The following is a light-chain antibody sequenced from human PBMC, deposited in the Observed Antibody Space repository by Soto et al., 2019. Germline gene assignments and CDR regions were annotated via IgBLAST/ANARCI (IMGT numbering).Light chain of an antibody. CDR3: QTWGAGFSVV. Sequence: QLVLTQSPSASASLGASVKLTCTLSSGHSSYAIAWHQQQLEKGPRYLMKVNTDGSHNKGDGIPDRFSGSSSGAERYLTISSLQSEDEADYYCQTWGAGFSVVFGGGTKLTVL. J-gene: IGLJ2*01. V-gene: IGLV4-69*01. CDR2: VNTDGSH. CDR1: SGHSSYA.